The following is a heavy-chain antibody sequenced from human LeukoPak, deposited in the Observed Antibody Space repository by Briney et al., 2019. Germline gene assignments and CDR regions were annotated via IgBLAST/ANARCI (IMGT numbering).Heavy chain of an antibody. Sequence: SETLSLTCTVSGGSINSYYWSWIRQPPGKGLEWIGCIYYSGSSNYNPSLKSRVSISVDTSKNQFSLKLNSVTAADTAVYYCAREPGVPEWYFYLWGRGTLVTASS. CDR2: IYYSGSS. D-gene: IGHD1-14*01. CDR1: GGSINSYY. V-gene: IGHV4-59*01. CDR3: AREPGVPEWYFYL. J-gene: IGHJ2*01.